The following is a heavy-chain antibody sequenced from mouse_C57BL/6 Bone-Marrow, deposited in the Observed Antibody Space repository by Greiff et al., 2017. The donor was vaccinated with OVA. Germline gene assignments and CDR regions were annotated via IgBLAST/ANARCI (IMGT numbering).Heavy chain of an antibody. V-gene: IGHV1-19*01. J-gene: IGHJ2*01. CDR3: ARFYYLGDY. Sequence: EVKLVESGPVLVKPGASVKMSCKASGYTFTDYYMNWVKQSHGKSLEWIGVINPYNGGTSYNQKFKGKATLTVDKSSSTAYMELNSLTSEDSAVYYCARFYYLGDYWGQGTTLTVSS. CDR1: GYTFTDYY. CDR2: INPYNGGT. D-gene: IGHD1-1*01.